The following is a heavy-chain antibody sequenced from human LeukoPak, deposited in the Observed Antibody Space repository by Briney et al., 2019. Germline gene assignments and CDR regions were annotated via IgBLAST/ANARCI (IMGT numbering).Heavy chain of an antibody. Sequence: GGSLRLSCAASGFTFSSFAMNWVRQAPGKGLEGVSYISSSGSTIYYADFVKGRFTISRDNAKNSVYLQMSSLRADDTAVYYGARSPIDQPRCGYYFDYWGQGTLVTVSS. CDR1: GFTFSSFA. CDR3: ARSPIDQPRCGYYFDY. J-gene: IGHJ4*02. CDR2: ISSSGSTI. V-gene: IGHV3-48*03. D-gene: IGHD1-14*01.